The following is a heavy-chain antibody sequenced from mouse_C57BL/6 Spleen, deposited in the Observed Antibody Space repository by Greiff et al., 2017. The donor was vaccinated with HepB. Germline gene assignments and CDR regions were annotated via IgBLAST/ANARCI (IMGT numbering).Heavy chain of an antibody. CDR3: ANDHGSNYAWSAY. Sequence: EVKLVESGGGLVKPGGSLKLSCAASGFTFSDYGMHWVRQAPEKGLEWVAYISSGSSTIYYADTVKGRFTISRDNAKNTLFLQMTSLRSEDTALYYCANDHGSNYAWSAYCGEGTLVTVS. V-gene: IGHV5-17*01. J-gene: IGHJ3*01. D-gene: IGHD1-1*01. CDR2: ISSGSSTI. CDR1: GFTFSDYG.